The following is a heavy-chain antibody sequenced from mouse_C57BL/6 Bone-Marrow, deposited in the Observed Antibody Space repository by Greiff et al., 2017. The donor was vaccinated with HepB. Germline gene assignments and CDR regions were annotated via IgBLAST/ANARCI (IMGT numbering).Heavy chain of an antibody. CDR2: IYYSGTI. Sequence: EVMLVESGPGLVKPSQTVFLTCTVTGISITTGNYRWSWIRQFPGNKLEWIGYIYYSGTITYNPSLTSRTTITRDTPKNQFFLEMNSLTAEDTATYYCAREWDGDYGYFDYWGQGTTLTVSS. D-gene: IGHD1-1*01. CDR1: GISITTGNYR. J-gene: IGHJ2*01. V-gene: IGHV3-5*01. CDR3: AREWDGDYGYFDY.